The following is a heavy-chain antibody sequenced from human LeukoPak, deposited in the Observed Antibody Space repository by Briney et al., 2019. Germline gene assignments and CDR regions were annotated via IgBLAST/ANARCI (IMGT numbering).Heavy chain of an antibody. Sequence: ASVKVSCKASGYTFTDYYMHWVRQAPGQGLEWMGWINPNSGGTNYAQKFQGRVTMTRDTSISTAYMEVSRLRSDDTAVYYCARTPTTVDSCGYYYLRVGSFDYWGQGTLVTVSS. CDR1: GYTFTDYY. CDR3: ARTPTTVDSCGYYYLRVGSFDY. V-gene: IGHV1-2*02. CDR2: INPNSGGT. D-gene: IGHD3-22*01. J-gene: IGHJ4*02.